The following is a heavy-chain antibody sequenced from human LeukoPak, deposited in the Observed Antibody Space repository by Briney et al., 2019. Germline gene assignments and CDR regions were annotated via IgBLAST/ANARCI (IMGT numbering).Heavy chain of an antibody. CDR1: GYTFTSYG. CDR3: ASLFVYYDSSGYPGYYFDY. Sequence: ASVKVSCKASGYTFTSYGISWVRQAPGQGLEWMGWISAYNGNTNYAQKLQGRVTVTTDTSTSTAYMELRSLRSDDTAVYYCASLFVYYDSSGYPGYYFDYWGQGTLVTVSS. V-gene: IGHV1-18*01. CDR2: ISAYNGNT. D-gene: IGHD3-22*01. J-gene: IGHJ4*02.